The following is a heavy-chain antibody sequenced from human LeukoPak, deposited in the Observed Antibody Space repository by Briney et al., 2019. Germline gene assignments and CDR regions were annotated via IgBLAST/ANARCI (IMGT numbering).Heavy chain of an antibody. J-gene: IGHJ4*02. Sequence: PSETLSLTCTVSGGSVSSGSYYWSWIRQPPGKGLKWTGYIYHSGSTNYNPSLKSRVTISVDTSKNQFSLKLSSVTAADTAVYYCARVAVAGRPVDYWGQGTLVTVSS. D-gene: IGHD6-19*01. CDR3: ARVAVAGRPVDY. CDR2: IYHSGST. CDR1: GGSVSSGSYY. V-gene: IGHV4-61*01.